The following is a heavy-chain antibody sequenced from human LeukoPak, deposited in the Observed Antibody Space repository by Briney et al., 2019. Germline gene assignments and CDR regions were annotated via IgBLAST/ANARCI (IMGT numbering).Heavy chain of an antibody. Sequence: GGSLRLSCAASKFAFTNYAMTWVRQAPGKGLEWVSSISASGGRTYYADSVKGRFTISRDNSKNTLYLQMNSLRAEDTAVYYCAKAYGDYFYLSMDVWGQGTTVTVSS. CDR1: KFAFTNYA. CDR3: AKAYGDYFYLSMDV. V-gene: IGHV3-23*01. D-gene: IGHD4-17*01. CDR2: ISASGGRT. J-gene: IGHJ6*02.